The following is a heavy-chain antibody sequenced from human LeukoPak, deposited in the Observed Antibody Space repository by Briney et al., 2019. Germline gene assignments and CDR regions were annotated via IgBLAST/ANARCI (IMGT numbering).Heavy chain of an antibody. J-gene: IGHJ4*02. Sequence: PSETLSLTCAVFGGSISSSNLWNWVRQPPGKGLEWIGEVSHRGDTNYNPSLKSRVTISIDKSKNQFSLRLTSVTAADTAVYYCTRGGLTFGGNWGQGILVTVSS. CDR2: VSHRGDT. V-gene: IGHV4/OR15-8*02. CDR1: GGSISSSNL. D-gene: IGHD3-10*01. CDR3: TRGGLTFGGN.